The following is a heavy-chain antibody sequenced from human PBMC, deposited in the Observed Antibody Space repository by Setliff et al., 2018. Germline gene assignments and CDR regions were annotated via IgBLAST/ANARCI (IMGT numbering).Heavy chain of an antibody. J-gene: IGHJ4*02. Sequence: ASVKVSCKASGYTFVRYYLHWVRQAPGQGLEWMGWINPKTGGTNYAQKFQGRVTMTRDASINTAFMHLSSLKSDDMAVYYCAREPYDYIWGSYRSPYFDHWGQGARGTVSS. V-gene: IGHV1-2*02. D-gene: IGHD3-16*02. CDR2: INPKTGGT. CDR3: AREPYDYIWGSYRSPYFDH. CDR1: GYTFVRYY.